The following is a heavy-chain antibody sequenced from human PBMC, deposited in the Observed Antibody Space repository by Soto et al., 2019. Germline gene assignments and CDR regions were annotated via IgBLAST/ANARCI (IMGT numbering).Heavy chain of an antibody. Sequence: QVQLVQSGAEVKKPGASVKISCKASGYTFIHYYLHWVRQAPGQGLEWMAIINPNGGSTNYAQKFQGRVTVTSDTSTTTVSRELNSLESDDTAVYFCARSRLQGDFWGQGTLVTVSS. J-gene: IGHJ4*02. D-gene: IGHD2-21*01. CDR2: INPNGGST. V-gene: IGHV1-46*01. CDR3: ARSRLQGDF. CDR1: GYTFIHYY.